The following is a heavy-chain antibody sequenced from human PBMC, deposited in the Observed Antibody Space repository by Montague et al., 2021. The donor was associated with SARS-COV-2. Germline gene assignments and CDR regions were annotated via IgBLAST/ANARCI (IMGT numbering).Heavy chain of an antibody. CDR1: GYSISSGYY. CDR2: IYHSGST. CDR3: AGNSNYYYYYGMDV. D-gene: IGHD4-11*01. Sequence: SETLSLTCTVSGYSISSGYYWGWIRQPPGKGLEWIGSIYHSGSTYYNPSLKSRVTISVDTSKNQLSLKLSSVTAADTAVYYCAGNSNYYYYYGMDVWGQGTTVTVSS. J-gene: IGHJ6*02. V-gene: IGHV4-38-2*02.